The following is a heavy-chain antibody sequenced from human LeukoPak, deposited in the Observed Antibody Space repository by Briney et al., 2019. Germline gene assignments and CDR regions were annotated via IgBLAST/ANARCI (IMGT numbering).Heavy chain of an antibody. CDR1: GYTFTNYD. J-gene: IGHJ4*02. Sequence: ASVKVSCKTSGYTFTNYDITWVRQAPGQGLEWMGWISANNGDTNYAQNLQGRVTMTTDKSTSTAYMELRSLRSDDTAVYYCARGVWSDYWGQGTLVTVSS. V-gene: IGHV1-18*01. CDR2: ISANNGDT. D-gene: IGHD2-8*01. CDR3: ARGVWSDY.